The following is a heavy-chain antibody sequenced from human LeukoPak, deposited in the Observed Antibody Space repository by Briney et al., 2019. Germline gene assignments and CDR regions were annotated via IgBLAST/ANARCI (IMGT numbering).Heavy chain of an antibody. CDR2: ISSSGNII. J-gene: IGHJ4*02. CDR1: GFTFSDYY. Sequence: GGSLRLSCAASGFTFSDYYMSWIRQAPGKGLEWVSYISSSGNIIYSADSVKGRFTISRDNAKNSLYLQINSLRAEDTAVYYCAKVGHDYVWGSLCWGQGTLVTVSS. D-gene: IGHD3-16*01. V-gene: IGHV3-11*01. CDR3: AKVGHDYVWGSLC.